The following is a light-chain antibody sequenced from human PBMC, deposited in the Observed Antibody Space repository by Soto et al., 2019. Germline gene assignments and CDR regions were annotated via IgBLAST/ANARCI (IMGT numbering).Light chain of an antibody. CDR3: QQYGDSPIYT. J-gene: IGKJ2*01. V-gene: IGKV3-20*01. CDR2: GAS. Sequence: EIVLTQSPGTLSLSPGERATLSCRASQRVSNNSLAWYQQRPGQAPRLLIYGASNRATGVPDRFSGTGSGTDFXLTISRLELXDFALYSCQQYGDSPIYTFGQGTKLEIK. CDR1: QRVSNNS.